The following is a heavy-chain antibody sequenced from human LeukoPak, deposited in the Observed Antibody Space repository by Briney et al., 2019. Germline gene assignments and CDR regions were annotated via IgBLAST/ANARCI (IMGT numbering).Heavy chain of an antibody. V-gene: IGHV3-74*01. Sequence: PGGSLRLSCAASGFTLSKYWMHWVRQAPGKGLVWVSRINGDGSITTHADSVKGRFTISRDNAKNTVYLQTNSLRAEGTAVYYCARAWGSYDSFDIWGPGTMVTVSS. CDR3: ARAWGSYDSFDI. J-gene: IGHJ3*02. CDR2: INGDGSIT. CDR1: GFTLSKYW. D-gene: IGHD3-16*01.